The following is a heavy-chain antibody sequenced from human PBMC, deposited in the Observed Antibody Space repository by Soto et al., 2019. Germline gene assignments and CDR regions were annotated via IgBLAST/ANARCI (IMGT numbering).Heavy chain of an antibody. CDR3: VRGYRGTDPPRDY. CDR1: GFTFSGSA. J-gene: IGHJ4*02. CDR2: ISYDGSNK. V-gene: IGHV3-30-3*01. D-gene: IGHD1-26*01. Sequence: QVQVVESGGGVVQPGRSLRLSCAASGFTFSGSAMHWVRQAPGKGLEWVALISYDGSNKFYADSVKGRFTISRDNSKNTLYLHMNSLSPEDTAVYYCVRGYRGTDPPRDYWGQGTLVTGSS.